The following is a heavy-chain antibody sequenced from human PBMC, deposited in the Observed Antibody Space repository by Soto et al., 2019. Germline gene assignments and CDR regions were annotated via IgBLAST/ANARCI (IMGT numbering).Heavy chain of an antibody. Sequence: PSAPNTVPAVSKRSYCSLLVRTPSRKGLEWIGSVYYTGTTDYNPSLKSRVTISVDTSKTQFSLNLRSVPAADRAVYYCARGSVDTGDSSGFSEFWGQGSQVQVSS. CDR1: AVSKRSYC. J-gene: IGHJ4*02. V-gene: IGHV4-59*12. CDR3: ARGSVDTGDSSGFSEF. D-gene: IGHD3-22*01. CDR2: VYYTGTT.